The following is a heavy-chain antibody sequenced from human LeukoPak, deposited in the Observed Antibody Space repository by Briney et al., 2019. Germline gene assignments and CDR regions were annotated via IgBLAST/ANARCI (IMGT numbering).Heavy chain of an antibody. J-gene: IGHJ4*02. CDR3: ARGVLGKYQLPTFDY. Sequence: SVKVSCKASRGTFSSYAISWVRQAPGQGLEWMGGIIPIFGTANYAQKFQGRVTITADESTSTAYMELSSLRSEDTAVYYCARGVLGKYQLPTFDYWGQGTLVTVSS. CDR1: RGTFSSYA. V-gene: IGHV1-69*13. D-gene: IGHD2-2*01. CDR2: IIPIFGTA.